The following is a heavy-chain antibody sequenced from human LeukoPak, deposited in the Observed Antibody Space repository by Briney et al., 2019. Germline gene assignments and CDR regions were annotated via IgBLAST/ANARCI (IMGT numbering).Heavy chain of an antibody. CDR3: AKDIEPDYYDSSGYYQAEYYFDY. V-gene: IGHV3-23*01. D-gene: IGHD3-22*01. CDR1: GSTFSSYA. Sequence: GSLRLSCAASGSTFSSYAMSWVRQAPGKGLEWVSAISGSGGSTYYADSVKGRFTISRDNSKNTLYLQMNSLRAEDTAVYYCAKDIEPDYYDSSGYYQAEYYFDYWGQGTLVTVSS. J-gene: IGHJ4*02. CDR2: ISGSGGST.